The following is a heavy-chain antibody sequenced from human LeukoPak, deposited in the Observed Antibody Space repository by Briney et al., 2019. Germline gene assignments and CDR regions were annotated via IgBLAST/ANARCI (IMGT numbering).Heavy chain of an antibody. Sequence: PGGSLRLSCAASGFIFDVYAMHWVRQAPGKGLEWVSGISWNSGSIGYADSVKGRFTISRDNAENSLYPQMNSLRAEDTALYHCAKDMNYDPDGMDVWGQGTTVTVSS. J-gene: IGHJ6*02. CDR3: AKDMNYDPDGMDV. CDR2: ISWNSGSI. D-gene: IGHD3-3*01. V-gene: IGHV3-9*01. CDR1: GFIFDVYA.